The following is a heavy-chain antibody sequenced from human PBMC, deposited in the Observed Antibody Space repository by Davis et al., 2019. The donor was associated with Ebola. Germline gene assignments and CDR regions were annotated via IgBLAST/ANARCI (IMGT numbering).Heavy chain of an antibody. J-gene: IGHJ3*02. V-gene: IGHV2-70*11. D-gene: IGHD5-18*01. Sequence: SGPTLAKLTPTLTLTCTFSGFSLSTSGMCVSWIRQPPGKALEWLARIDWDDDKYYSTSLKTRLTISKDTSKNQVVLTMTNMDPVDTATYYCARIRCGYSYGYAFDIWGQGTMVTVSS. CDR2: IDWDDDK. CDR3: ARIRCGYSYGYAFDI. CDR1: GFSLSTSGMC.